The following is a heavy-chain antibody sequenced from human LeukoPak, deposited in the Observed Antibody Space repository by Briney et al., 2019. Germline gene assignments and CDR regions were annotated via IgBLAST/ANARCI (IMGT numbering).Heavy chain of an antibody. CDR2: GYHSGTT. V-gene: IGHV4-38-2*02. CDR1: GSSMSNSYY. D-gene: IGHD5-24*01. Sequence: SETLSLTCSVSGSSMSNSYYWGWVRQTPGKGLEWIGSGYHSGTTYYNPSLKSRVSISVDTAKKQFSLKLTSVTAADTAVYYCAREMATNAFDIWGQGTMVTVSS. J-gene: IGHJ3*02. CDR3: AREMATNAFDI.